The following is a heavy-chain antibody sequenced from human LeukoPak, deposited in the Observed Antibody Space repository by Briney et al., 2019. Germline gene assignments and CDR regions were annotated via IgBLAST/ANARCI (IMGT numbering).Heavy chain of an antibody. D-gene: IGHD6-19*01. CDR1: GGSISSYY. Sequence: SETLSLTCTVSGGSISSYYWSWIRQPPGKGLEWIGYIYYSGSTNYSPSLKSRVTISIDTSKNQFSLKLSSVTAADTAVYYCARAYSSGRIDYWGQGTLVTVSS. CDR3: ARAYSSGRIDY. J-gene: IGHJ4*02. V-gene: IGHV4-59*01. CDR2: IYYSGST.